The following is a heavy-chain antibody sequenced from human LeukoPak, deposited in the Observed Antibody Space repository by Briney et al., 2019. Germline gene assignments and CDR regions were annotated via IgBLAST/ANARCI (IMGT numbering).Heavy chain of an antibody. D-gene: IGHD6-6*01. J-gene: IGHJ4*02. CDR2: IYHSGST. CDR3: ARTNPVEYSSSSYYFDY. CDR1: GVSISSGGYS. Sequence: PSQTLSLTCAVSGVSISSGGYSWSWIRQPPGKGLEWIGYIYHSGSTYYNPSLKSRVTISVDRSKNQFSLKLSSVTAADTAVYYCARTNPVEYSSSSYYFDYWGQGTLVTVSS. V-gene: IGHV4-30-2*01.